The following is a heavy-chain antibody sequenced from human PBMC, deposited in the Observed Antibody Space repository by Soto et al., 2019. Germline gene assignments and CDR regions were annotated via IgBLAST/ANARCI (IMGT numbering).Heavy chain of an antibody. CDR3: ASDQYSGSFLY. J-gene: IGHJ4*02. Sequence: GASVKVSCKASGYTFTGYHMHWMRQAPGQGIEWMGWIIPSSGSTNYAQKFQGRVTMTRDTSITTAYMELSKLTSDYTAIYYCASDQYSGSFLYWGQGTLVTVSS. D-gene: IGHD1-26*01. CDR2: IIPSSGST. CDR1: GYTFTGYH. V-gene: IGHV1-2*02.